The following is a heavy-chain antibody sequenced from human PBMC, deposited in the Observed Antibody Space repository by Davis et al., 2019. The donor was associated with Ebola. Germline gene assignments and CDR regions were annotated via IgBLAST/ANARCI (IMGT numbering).Heavy chain of an antibody. CDR3: TRLWTSGWFFDS. Sequence: GESLKISCADSEERRGNHAMSWVRQAPGKGLEWVGFIRSKIYGGTTEYAASVKGRFTISREESKGIAYLQMDSLQVEDTAVYYCTRLWTSGWFFDSWGQGTFVTVSS. CDR2: IRSKIYGGTT. CDR1: EERRGNHA. J-gene: IGHJ4*02. V-gene: IGHV3-49*02. D-gene: IGHD6-19*01.